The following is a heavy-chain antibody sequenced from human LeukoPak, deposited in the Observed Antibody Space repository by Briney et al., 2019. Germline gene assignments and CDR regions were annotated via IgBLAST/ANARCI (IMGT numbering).Heavy chain of an antibody. J-gene: IGHJ1*01. V-gene: IGHV3-21*01. Sequence: GGSLRLSCAASGFTFSDYSMNWVRQAPGKGLEWVSSISRRSRHVYYAGSMKGRFTISRDNAKNSLYLQMNSLRAEDMVVYFCVRDLMGSGSTTAYLHHWGQGTLVTVSS. CDR3: VRDLMGSGSTTAYLHH. CDR2: ISRRSRHV. D-gene: IGHD1-1*01. CDR1: GFTFSDYS.